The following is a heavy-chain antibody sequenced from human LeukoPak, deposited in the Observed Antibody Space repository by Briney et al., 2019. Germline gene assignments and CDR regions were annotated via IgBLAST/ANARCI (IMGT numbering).Heavy chain of an antibody. J-gene: IGHJ4*02. D-gene: IGHD1-14*01. CDR2: ISYDGSNK. CDR1: GFTFSSYG. Sequence: GGSLRLSCAASGFTFSSYGMHWVRQAPGKGLEWVAVISYDGSNKYYADSVKGRFTISRDNSKNTLYLQMDSLRAEDTAIYYCARSNQADDYWGQGTLVTVSS. V-gene: IGHV3-30*03. CDR3: ARSNQADDY.